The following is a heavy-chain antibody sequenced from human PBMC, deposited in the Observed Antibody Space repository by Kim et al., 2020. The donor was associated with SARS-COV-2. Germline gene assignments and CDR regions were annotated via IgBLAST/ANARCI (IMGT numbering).Heavy chain of an antibody. J-gene: IGHJ3*02. D-gene: IGHD5-12*01. V-gene: IGHV3-21*01. CDR1: GFTFSSYS. CDR3: AREIPSTWIKAFDI. Sequence: GGSLRLSCAASGFTFSSYSMNWVRQAPGKGLEWVSSISSSSSYIYYADSVKGRFTISRDNAKNSLYLQMNSLRAEDTAVYYCAREIPSTWIKAFDIWGQGTMVTVSS. CDR2: ISSSSSYI.